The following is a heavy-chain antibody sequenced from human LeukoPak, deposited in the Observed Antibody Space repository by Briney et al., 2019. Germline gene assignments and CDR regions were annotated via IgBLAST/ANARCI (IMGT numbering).Heavy chain of an antibody. V-gene: IGHV6-1*01. CDR3: ARDTWTSYSSSWYYYGMDV. CDR1: GDIVSSNSAA. Sequence: SQTLSLTCAIPGDIVSSNSAAWNWIRQSPSRGLEWLGRTYYRSKWYNDYAVSVKSRITINPDTSKNQFSLQLNSVTPEDTAVYYCARDTWTSYSSSWYYYGMDVWGQGTTVTVSS. J-gene: IGHJ6*02. D-gene: IGHD6-13*01. CDR2: TYYRSKWYN.